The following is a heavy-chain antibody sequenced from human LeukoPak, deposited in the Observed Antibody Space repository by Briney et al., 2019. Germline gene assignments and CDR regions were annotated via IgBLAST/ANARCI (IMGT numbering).Heavy chain of an antibody. Sequence: GGSLRLSCAASGFTFSDSYMTWVRQAPGKGVEWVAYISGSGHDINYSDSVKGRLTISRDNAKNSLYLQMSSLRVEDTAVYYCTRDPRHFDSCGQGTLVTVSS. D-gene: IGHD6-6*01. V-gene: IGHV3-11*04. CDR1: GFTFSDSY. J-gene: IGHJ5*01. CDR2: ISGSGHDI. CDR3: TRDPRHFDS.